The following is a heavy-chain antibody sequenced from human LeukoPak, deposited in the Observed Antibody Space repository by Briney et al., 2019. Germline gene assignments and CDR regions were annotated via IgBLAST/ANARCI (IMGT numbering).Heavy chain of an antibody. V-gene: IGHV1-24*01. D-gene: IGHD6-19*01. Sequence: ASVKVSCKASGYTFTDDYIHWVRQAPGKGLEWMGGFDPEDGETIYAQKFQGRVTMTEDTSTDTAYMELSSLRSEDTAVYYCASGRGVIKQWLYYWGQGTLVTVSS. CDR2: FDPEDGET. CDR1: GYTFTDDY. J-gene: IGHJ4*02. CDR3: ASGRGVIKQWLYY.